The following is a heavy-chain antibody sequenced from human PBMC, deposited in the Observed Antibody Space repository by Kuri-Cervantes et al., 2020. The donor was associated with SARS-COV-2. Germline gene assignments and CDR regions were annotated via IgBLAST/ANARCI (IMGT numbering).Heavy chain of an antibody. CDR2: IHSGGNT. J-gene: IGHJ3*01. V-gene: IGHV3-66*01. D-gene: IGHD3-16*01. Sequence: GGSLRLSGAASGFTVTSNRMSWVRQAPGKGLDWLSVIHSGGNTFSADSVRGRFTISRDSYNNILFLQMDSLRVEDTALYYCARGPGSWGAMDVWGHGTMVTVSS. CDR3: ARGPGSWGAMDV. CDR1: GFTVTSNR.